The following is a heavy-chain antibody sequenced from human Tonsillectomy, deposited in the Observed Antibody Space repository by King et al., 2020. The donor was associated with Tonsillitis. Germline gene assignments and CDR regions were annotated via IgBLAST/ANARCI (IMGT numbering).Heavy chain of an antibody. V-gene: IGHV1-2*02. CDR3: SRDRKAVAGFFQH. CDR1: GYTFTGYY. J-gene: IGHJ1*01. D-gene: IGHD6-19*01. Sequence: QLVQSGAEVKKPGASVKVSCKASGYTFTGYYMHWVRQAPGQGLEWMGWINPNSGGTNYAQKFQGRVTMTRDTSISTAYMELSRLRSDDADVYYCSRDRKAVAGFFQHWGQGTLVTVSS. CDR2: INPNSGGT.